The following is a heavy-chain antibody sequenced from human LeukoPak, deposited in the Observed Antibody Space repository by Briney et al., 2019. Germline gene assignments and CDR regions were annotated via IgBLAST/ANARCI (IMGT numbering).Heavy chain of an antibody. D-gene: IGHD6-13*01. Sequence: ASVKVSCKASGYTFTSYGISWVRQAPGQGLEWMGWISAYNGNTNYVQNFQGRVTMTTDTSTTTAYMELRSLRSDDTAVYYCARYSVRSRSCAYWGQGTLVTASS. CDR3: ARYSVRSRSCAY. CDR2: ISAYNGNT. V-gene: IGHV1-18*01. CDR1: GYTFTSYG. J-gene: IGHJ4*02.